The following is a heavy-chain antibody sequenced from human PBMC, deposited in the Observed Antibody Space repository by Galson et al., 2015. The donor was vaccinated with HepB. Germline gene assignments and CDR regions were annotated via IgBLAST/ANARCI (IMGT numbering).Heavy chain of an antibody. J-gene: IGHJ6*02. CDR2: IWYDGSNK. CDR3: AREFLTTGDYYYYYGMDV. Sequence: SLRLSCAASGFTFSSYGMHWVRQAPGKGLEWVAVIWYDGSNKYYADSVKGRFTISRDNSKNTLYLQMNSLRAEDTAVYYCAREFLTTGDYYYYYGMDVWGQGTTVTVSS. V-gene: IGHV3-33*01. D-gene: IGHD3-22*01. CDR1: GFTFSSYG.